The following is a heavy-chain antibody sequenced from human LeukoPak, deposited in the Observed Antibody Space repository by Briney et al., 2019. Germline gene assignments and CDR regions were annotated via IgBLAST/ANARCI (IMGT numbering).Heavy chain of an antibody. D-gene: IGHD6-13*01. Sequence: GGSLRLSCAASGFTFSDFAMSWVRQAPGKGLEWISDITSGNRRIYYADSVRGRFTISRDDSKNSVYLQMNSLRDEDTAVYYCATTFGSSGHYFDSWGQGTLVTVSS. V-gene: IGHV3-48*02. CDR2: ITSGNRRI. CDR3: ATTFGSSGHYFDS. CDR1: GFTFSDFA. J-gene: IGHJ4*02.